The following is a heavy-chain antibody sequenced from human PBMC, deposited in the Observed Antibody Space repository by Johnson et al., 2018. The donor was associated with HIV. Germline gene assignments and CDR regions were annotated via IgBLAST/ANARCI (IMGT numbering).Heavy chain of an antibody. V-gene: IGHV3-30*04. J-gene: IGHJ4*03. CDR3: ASGDDDGF. CDR2: IRYDGSNK. D-gene: IGHD5-12*01. Sequence: QVQLVESGGGVVQPGRSLRLSCAASGFTFSSYAMHWVRQAPGKGLEWVAVIRYDGSNKYYADSVKGRFTISRDNSKNTLYLQMNSLRAEDTAVYYCASGDDDGFWGRGTLVTVSS. CDR1: GFTFSSYA.